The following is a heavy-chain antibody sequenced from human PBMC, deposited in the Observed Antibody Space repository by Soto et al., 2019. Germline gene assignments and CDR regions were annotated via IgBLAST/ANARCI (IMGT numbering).Heavy chain of an antibody. V-gene: IGHV1-2*04. CDR3: ARGSGYSSSWYGGYYYGMDV. CDR2: INPNSGGT. D-gene: IGHD6-13*01. J-gene: IGHJ6*02. CDR1: GYTFTGYY. Sequence: ASVKVSCKASGYTFTGYYMHWVRQAPGQGLEWMGWINPNSGGTNYAQKFRGWVTMTRDTSISTAYMELSRLRSDDTAVYYCARGSGYSSSWYGGYYYGMDVWGQGTTVTVSS.